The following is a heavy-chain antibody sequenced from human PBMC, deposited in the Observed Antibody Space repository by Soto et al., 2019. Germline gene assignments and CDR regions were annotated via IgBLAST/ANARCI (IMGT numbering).Heavy chain of an antibody. V-gene: IGHV1-69*02. CDR2: IIPMLGIA. J-gene: IGHJ3*02. CDR1: GGTFSTYS. D-gene: IGHD6-19*01. Sequence: QVQLVQSGAEVKKPGSAVKVSCKDSGGTFSTYSMFWVRQAPGQGLEWMGRIIPMLGIANYAQKFQGRVTIPADKSTGTAYLELSRLRSADTALYYCTIGSWSGAVFDIWGQGTIVTVSS. CDR3: TIGSWSGAVFDI.